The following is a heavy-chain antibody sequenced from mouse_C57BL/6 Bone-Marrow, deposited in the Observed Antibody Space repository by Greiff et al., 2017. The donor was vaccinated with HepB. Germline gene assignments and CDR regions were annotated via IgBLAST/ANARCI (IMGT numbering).Heavy chain of an antibody. CDR3: ARGNYYAWFAY. CDR2: IDPEDGET. V-gene: IGHV14-2*01. D-gene: IGHD1-1*01. J-gene: IGHJ3*01. Sequence: VQLQQSGAELVKPGASVKLSCTASGFNIKDYYMHWVKQRTEQGLEWIGRIDPEDGETKYAPKFPGKATITADTSSNTAYLQLSSLTSEDTAVYYGARGNYYAWFAYWGQGTLVTVSA. CDR1: GFNIKDYY.